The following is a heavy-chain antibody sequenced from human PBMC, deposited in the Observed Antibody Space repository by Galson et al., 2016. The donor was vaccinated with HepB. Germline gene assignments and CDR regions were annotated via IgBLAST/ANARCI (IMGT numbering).Heavy chain of an antibody. CDR3: ARPYGGYSDDAFDI. CDR2: IYPGDSDT. V-gene: IGHV5-51*01. D-gene: IGHD3-16*01. J-gene: IGHJ3*02. CDR1: GYSFSKNW. Sequence: QSGAEVKKPGESLKISCKGSGYSFSKNWIGWVRKMPGKGLEWMGVIYPGDSDTRYSPSFQGQVTFSVIKSISTAYLHWSRLKASDSGMYYCARPYGGYSDDAFDIWGQGTMVTVSS.